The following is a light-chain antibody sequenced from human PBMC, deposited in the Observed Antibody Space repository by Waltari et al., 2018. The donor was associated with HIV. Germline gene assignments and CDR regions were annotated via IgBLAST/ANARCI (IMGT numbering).Light chain of an antibody. J-gene: IGLJ2*01. CDR1: RGDLGRYDL. V-gene: IGLV2-8*01. CDR3: SSYASNNTFVV. Sequence: QSALTQPPSASGPPGQSVTISSTGTRGDLGRYDLVSWYQFHPDKVPRLIIYEVSKRPSGVPDRFSGPKSGNTASLTVSGLQTDDEADYYCSSYASNNTFVVFGGGTKLTVL. CDR2: EVS.